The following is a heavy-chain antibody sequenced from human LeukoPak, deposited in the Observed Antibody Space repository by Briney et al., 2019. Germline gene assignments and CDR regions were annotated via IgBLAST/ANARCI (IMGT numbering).Heavy chain of an antibody. CDR2: TTSSGDTT. Sequence: GGSLRLSCTASGFTFSIYAMSWVRQAPGRGLEWVSATTSSGDTTFYADSVRGRFTISRDNSKNTLYLQMSSLRAEDTAVFYCAKDRPNYFGSNGHYYRRNGDSWGQGTLVTVSS. CDR1: GFTFSIYA. V-gene: IGHV3-23*01. D-gene: IGHD3-10*01. J-gene: IGHJ5*01. CDR3: AKDRPNYFGSNGHYYRRNGDS.